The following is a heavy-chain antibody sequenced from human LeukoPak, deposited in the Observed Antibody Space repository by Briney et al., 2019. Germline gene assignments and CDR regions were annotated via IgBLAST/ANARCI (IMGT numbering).Heavy chain of an antibody. D-gene: IGHD3-16*02. CDR1: GFTFSNAW. CDR2: IKSKYDGETI. Sequence: GGSLRLSCAASGFTFSNAWMTWVRQAPGKGLEWVGRIKSKYDGETIDYAAPVKGRFTISRDDSKNTLYLQMNSLETEDTAVYYRTTDLFGAIAPYWGQGTLVTVSS. CDR3: TTDLFGAIAPY. V-gene: IGHV3-15*01. J-gene: IGHJ4*02.